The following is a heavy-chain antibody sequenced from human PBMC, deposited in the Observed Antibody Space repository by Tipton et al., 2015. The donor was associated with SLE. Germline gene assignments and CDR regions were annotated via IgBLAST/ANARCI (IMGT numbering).Heavy chain of an antibody. D-gene: IGHD1-26*01. CDR2: IYYSGIT. J-gene: IGHJ4*02. CDR3: ARGGATRGFGY. Sequence: TLSLTCTVSGGSISSGGYYWSWIRQPPGKGLEWIGYIYYSGITNYNPSLKSRFTISVDTSKNQFSLKLSSVTAADTAVYYCARGGATRGFGYWGQGTLVTVSS. V-gene: IGHV4-61*08. CDR1: GGSISSGGYY.